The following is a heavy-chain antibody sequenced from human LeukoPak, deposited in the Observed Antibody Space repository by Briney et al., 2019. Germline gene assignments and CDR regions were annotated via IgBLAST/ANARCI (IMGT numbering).Heavy chain of an antibody. J-gene: IGHJ4*02. Sequence: KPSETLSLTCTVSGGSISSSGFYWGWIRQPPGKGLEWIGSIYYSGSTYYDPSLKNRVTISVDTSKNQFSLKLSSVTAADTAVYYCARADYDFWSLDYWGQGTLVTVSS. V-gene: IGHV4-39*01. CDR3: ARADYDFWSLDY. CDR2: IYYSGST. CDR1: GGSISSSGFY. D-gene: IGHD3-3*01.